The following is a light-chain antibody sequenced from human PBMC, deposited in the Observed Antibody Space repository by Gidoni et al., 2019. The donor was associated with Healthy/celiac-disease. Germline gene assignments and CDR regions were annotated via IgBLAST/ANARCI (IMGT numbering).Light chain of an antibody. CDR3: SSYTSSSTLV. V-gene: IGLV2-14*03. CDR2: DVS. CDR1: SSDVGGYNY. Sequence: QSALTQPASVSGSPGQSITISCTGTSSDVGGYNYVSWYQQHPGKAPKLMIYDVSNRPSGVSNRISGLQAEDEADYYCSSYTSSSTLVFGGGTKLTVL. J-gene: IGLJ2*01.